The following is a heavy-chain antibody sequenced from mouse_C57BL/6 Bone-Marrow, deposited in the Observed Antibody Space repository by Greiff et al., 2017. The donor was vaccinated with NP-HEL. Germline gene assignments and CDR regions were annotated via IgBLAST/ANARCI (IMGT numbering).Heavy chain of an antibody. J-gene: IGHJ3*01. CDR2: IWWDDDK. CDR3: ARIAFLYYDCDGAY. Sequence: QVTLKASGPGILQPSQTLSLTCPFSGLSLSTLGMGVGWIRQPSGKGLEWLAHIWWDDDKYYNPALKSRLTISKDTSKNQVFPKIANVDTADTATYYCARIAFLYYDCDGAYWGQGTLVTVSA. D-gene: IGHD2-4*01. CDR1: GLSLSTLGMG. V-gene: IGHV8-8*01.